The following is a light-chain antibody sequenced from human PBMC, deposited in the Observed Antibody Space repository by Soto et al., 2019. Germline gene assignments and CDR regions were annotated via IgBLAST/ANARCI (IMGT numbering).Light chain of an antibody. CDR3: SSYTSTSTIL. Sequence: QSVLTQPASVSGSPGQSITISCTGTNSDVGAYNLVSWYQHHPGKAPKFMMYEVSYRPSGVSNRFSGSKSGNTASLTISGLQAEDEADYYCSSYTSTSTILFGGGTQLTVL. CDR2: EVS. J-gene: IGLJ2*01. CDR1: NSDVGAYNL. V-gene: IGLV2-14*01.